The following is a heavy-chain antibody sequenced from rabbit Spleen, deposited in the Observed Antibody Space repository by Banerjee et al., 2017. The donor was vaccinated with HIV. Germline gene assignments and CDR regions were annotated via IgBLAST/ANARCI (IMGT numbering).Heavy chain of an antibody. CDR3: AREVLYAAYAGFGDATIYYFDL. CDR2: INTGSGGT. V-gene: IGHV1S45*01. Sequence: QQQLVESGGDLVKPGASLTLTCTASGFSFSSSYWICWVRQAPGKGLEWIGCINTGSGGTYYASWAKGRFTISKTSSTTVTLQMTSLTAADTATYFCAREVLYAAYAGFGDATIYYFDLWGPGTLVTVS. CDR1: GFSFSSSYW. J-gene: IGHJ4*01. D-gene: IGHD6-1*01.